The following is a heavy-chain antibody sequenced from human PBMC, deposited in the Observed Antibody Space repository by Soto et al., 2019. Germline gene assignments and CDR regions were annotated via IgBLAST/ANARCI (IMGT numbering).Heavy chain of an antibody. J-gene: IGHJ2*01. CDR3: ARVVGSFWHFDL. CDR2: IRSKANSYTT. V-gene: IGHV3-73*01. Sequence: PGGSLRLSCAASGFTFSGSAMHWVRQASGKGLEWVGRIRSKANSYTTEYAASVKGRITISRDDSKNSLYLQMNSLKTEDTAVYYCARVVGSFWHFDLWGRGTLVTVSS. CDR1: GFTFSGSA. D-gene: IGHD3-10*01.